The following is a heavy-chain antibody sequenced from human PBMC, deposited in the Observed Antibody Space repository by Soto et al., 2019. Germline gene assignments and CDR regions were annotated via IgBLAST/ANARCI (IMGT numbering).Heavy chain of an antibody. CDR1: GFTFSSYA. Sequence: QVQLVESGGGVVQPGRSLRLSCAASGFTFSSYAMHWVRQAPGKGLEWVAVISYDGSNKYYADSVKGRFTISRDNSKNTLYLQMNSLRAEDTAVYYCARDIRSHRLDYYYGMDVWGQGTTVTVSS. V-gene: IGHV3-30-3*01. CDR3: ARDIRSHRLDYYYGMDV. D-gene: IGHD1-20*01. J-gene: IGHJ6*02. CDR2: ISYDGSNK.